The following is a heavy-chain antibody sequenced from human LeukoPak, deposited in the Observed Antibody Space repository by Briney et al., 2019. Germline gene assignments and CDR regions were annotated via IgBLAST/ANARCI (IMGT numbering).Heavy chain of an antibody. CDR3: ARDNPRTATYSSGSSFDF. CDR2: IYHSGRGNT. V-gene: IGHV4/OR15-8*02. J-gene: IGHJ4*02. CDR1: GGSISSSNW. Sequence: SETPSLTCAVSGGSISSSNWWIWLRQPPGKGLEWIGEIYHSGRGNTNYNPSLKSRATISIDNAKNQFSLKLRSVTAADTAVYFCARDNPRTATYSSGSSFDFWGQGTLVTVSS. D-gene: IGHD6-19*01.